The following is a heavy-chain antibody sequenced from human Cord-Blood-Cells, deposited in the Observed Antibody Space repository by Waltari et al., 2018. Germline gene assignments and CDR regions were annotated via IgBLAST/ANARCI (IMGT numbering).Heavy chain of an antibody. CDR2: INHSGRT. Sequence: QVQLQQWGAGLLKPSETLSLTCAVYGGSFSGYYWSWIRQPPGKGLEWIGEINHSGRTNYNPSLKSRVTISVDTSKNQFSLKLGSVTAADTAVYYCARGRVAAGTRLRYNWFDPWGQGTLVTVSS. J-gene: IGHJ5*02. D-gene: IGHD6-13*01. V-gene: IGHV4-34*01. CDR3: ARGRVAAGTRLRYNWFDP. CDR1: GGSFSGYY.